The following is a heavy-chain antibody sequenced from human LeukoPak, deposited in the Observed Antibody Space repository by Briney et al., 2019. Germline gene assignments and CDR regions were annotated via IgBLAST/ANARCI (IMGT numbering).Heavy chain of an antibody. CDR1: RLTFGNYW. D-gene: IGHD2-2*02. CDR2: IKQDGSEK. V-gene: IGHV3-7*01. J-gene: IGHJ4*02. Sequence: GGSLRLSCAASRLTFGNYWMSWVRQAPGKGLEWVANIKQDGSEKYYVDSVKGRFTISRDNAKNSLYLQMSSLRAEDTAVYYCARSGYCTSTSCYTGQGYFDYWAREPWSPSPQ. CDR3: ARSGYCTSTSCYTGQGYFDY.